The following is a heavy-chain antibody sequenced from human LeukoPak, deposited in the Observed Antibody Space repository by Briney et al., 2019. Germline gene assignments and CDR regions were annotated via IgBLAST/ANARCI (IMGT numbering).Heavy chain of an antibody. J-gene: IGHJ6*04. CDR3: ARDYVRYFDWLPPPYYYYYGMDV. V-gene: IGHV4-4*02. CDR1: GGSISSSNW. D-gene: IGHD3-9*01. CDR2: IYHSGST. Sequence: PSETLSLTCAVSGGSISSSNWWSWVRQPPGKGLEWIGEIYHSGSTNYNPSLKSRVTISVDKSKNQFSLKLSSVTAADTAVYYCARDYVRYFDWLPPPYYYYYGMDVWGKGTTVTVSS.